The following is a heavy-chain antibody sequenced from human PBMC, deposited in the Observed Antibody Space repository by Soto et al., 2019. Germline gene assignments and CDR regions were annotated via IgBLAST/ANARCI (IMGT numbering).Heavy chain of an antibody. J-gene: IGHJ4*02. Sequence: SETLSLTCAVSGGSISSSNWWSWVRQPPGKGLEWIGDIYHRGSTYYNPSLKSRLTMSVDRSKNQFSLNLSSVTAADTAVYYCARGMTTVTTYDYWGQGTLVTVSS. D-gene: IGHD4-4*01. V-gene: IGHV4-4*02. CDR3: ARGMTTVTTYDY. CDR1: GGSISSSNW. CDR2: IYHRGST.